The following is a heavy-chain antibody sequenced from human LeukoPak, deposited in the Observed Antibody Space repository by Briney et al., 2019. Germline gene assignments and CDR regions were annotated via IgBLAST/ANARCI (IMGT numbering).Heavy chain of an antibody. D-gene: IGHD3-22*01. CDR2: INAGSGNT. CDR3: ARPESRGNGYYELDFDY. CDR1: GYTFTSYA. J-gene: IGHJ4*02. V-gene: IGHV1-3*01. Sequence: ASVKVSCKASGYTFTSYAMHWVRQAPGQRLEWMGWINAGSGNTKYSQTFQGRVTITRDTSASTAYMELSSLRSEDTAVYYCARPESRGNGYYELDFDYWGQGTLVTVSS.